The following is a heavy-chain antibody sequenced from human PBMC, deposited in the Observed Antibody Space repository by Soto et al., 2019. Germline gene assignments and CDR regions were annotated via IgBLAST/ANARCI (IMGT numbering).Heavy chain of an antibody. J-gene: IGHJ3*02. Sequence: QVQLVQSGAEVKKPGASVKVSCKASGYTFTSYGISWVRQAPGQGLEWMGWISAYNGNTNYAQKLKGRVTMTTDTSTSTAYMELRSLRSDDTAVYYCARRYSIGWQILRRHHAFDIWGQGTMVTVSS. V-gene: IGHV1-18*01. D-gene: IGHD6-19*01. CDR2: ISAYNGNT. CDR3: ARRYSIGWQILRRHHAFDI. CDR1: GYTFTSYG.